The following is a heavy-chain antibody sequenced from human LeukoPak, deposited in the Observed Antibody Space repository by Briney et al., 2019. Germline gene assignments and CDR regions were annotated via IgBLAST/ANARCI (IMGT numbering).Heavy chain of an antibody. CDR3: ARDLTKYNWNYGGFCY. CDR2: IWYDGSNK. J-gene: IGHJ4*02. V-gene: IGHV3-33*08. D-gene: IGHD1-7*01. CDR1: GFTFSSYS. Sequence: PGGSLRLSCAASGFTFSSYSMNWVRQAPGKGLEWVAVIWYDGSNKYYADSVKGRFTISRDNSKNTLYLQMNSLRAEDTAVYYCARDLTKYNWNYGGFCYWGQGTLVTVSS.